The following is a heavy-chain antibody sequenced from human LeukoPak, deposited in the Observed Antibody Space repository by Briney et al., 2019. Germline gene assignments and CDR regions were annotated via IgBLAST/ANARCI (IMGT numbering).Heavy chain of an antibody. J-gene: IGHJ4*02. CDR1: GGSISSYY. V-gene: IGHV4-59*01. Sequence: SETLSLTCTVSGGSISSYYWSWIRQPPGKGLEWIGYIYYSGSTNYNPSLKSRVTISVDTSKNQFSLKLSSVTAADTAVYYCARALEWDLLPIYFDYWGQGTLVTVSS. CDR2: IYYSGST. D-gene: IGHD1-26*01. CDR3: ARALEWDLLPIYFDY.